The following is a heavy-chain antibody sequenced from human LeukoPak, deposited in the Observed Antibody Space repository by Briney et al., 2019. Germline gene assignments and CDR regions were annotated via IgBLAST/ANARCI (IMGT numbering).Heavy chain of an antibody. V-gene: IGHV4-39*01. D-gene: IGHD3-10*01. Sequence: PSETLSLTCTVSGGSISSSSYYWGWIRQPPGKGLEWIGSIFYSGSTFYNSSLTRRVTISVDTSKNQFSLRLSSVTASDTAVYYCARLIRTTFVFDYWGQGALVTVSS. CDR2: IFYSGST. CDR1: GGSISSSSYY. J-gene: IGHJ4*02. CDR3: ARLIRTTFVFDY.